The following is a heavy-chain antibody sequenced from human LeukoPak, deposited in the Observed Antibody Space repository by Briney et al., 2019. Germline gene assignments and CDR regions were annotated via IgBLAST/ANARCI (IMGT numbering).Heavy chain of an antibody. V-gene: IGHV4-39*02. D-gene: IGHD1-26*01. Sequence: KPSETLSLTCTVSGGSISDNNYYWAWIRQPPGQGLEWIGSIYYSGSTYYNPSLKSRVTISVDTSKKHFSLKLTPVTAADTAVYYCARGQSIVGATGDFWGQGTLVTVSS. J-gene: IGHJ4*02. CDR3: ARGQSIVGATGDF. CDR1: GGSISDNNYY. CDR2: IYYSGST.